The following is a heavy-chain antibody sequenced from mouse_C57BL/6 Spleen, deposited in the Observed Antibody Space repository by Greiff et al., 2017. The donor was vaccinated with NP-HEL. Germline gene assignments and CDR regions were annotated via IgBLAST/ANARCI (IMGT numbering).Heavy chain of an antibody. CDR1: GYTFTSYD. Sequence: QVQLKQSGPELVKPGASVKLSCKASGYTFTSYDINWVKQRPGQGLEWIGWIYPRDGSTKYNEKFKGKATLTVDTSSSTAYMELHSLTSEDSAVYFCARGGYGSSLAYWGQGTLVTVSA. CDR2: IYPRDGST. CDR3: ARGGYGSSLAY. V-gene: IGHV1-85*01. D-gene: IGHD1-1*01. J-gene: IGHJ3*01.